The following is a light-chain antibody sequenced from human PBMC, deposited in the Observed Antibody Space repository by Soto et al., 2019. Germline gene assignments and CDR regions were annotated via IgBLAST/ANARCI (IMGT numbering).Light chain of an antibody. CDR2: GAS. Sequence: EIVLTQSPGTLSLSPGERATLSCRASQSVSSSYLAWYQQTPGQAPRLLIYGASSRATGIPDRFSDSASETDFTLTISRLEPEDFAVYYCQQYGSSPKTFGQGTKVEMK. J-gene: IGKJ1*01. V-gene: IGKV3-20*01. CDR1: QSVSSSY. CDR3: QQYGSSPKT.